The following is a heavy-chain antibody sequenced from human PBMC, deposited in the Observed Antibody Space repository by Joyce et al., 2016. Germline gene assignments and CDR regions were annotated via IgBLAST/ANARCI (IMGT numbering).Heavy chain of an antibody. D-gene: IGHD3-9*01. V-gene: IGHV1-18*01. J-gene: IGHJ4*02. CDR1: GYTFTNYG. CDR2: MSAYNGNT. Sequence: QVQLVQSGGEVKKPGASVKVSCKASGYTFTNYGISWVRQAPGQGLEWMGWMSAYNGNTKYAQKVQCRVTMTTDTSTSTAYMELRSLRSDDTAVYYCARDRRYYDILTGYYNYWGQGTLVSVSS. CDR3: ARDRRYYDILTGYYNY.